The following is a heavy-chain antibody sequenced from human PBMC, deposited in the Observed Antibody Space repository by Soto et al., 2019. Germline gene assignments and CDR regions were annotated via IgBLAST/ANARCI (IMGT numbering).Heavy chain of an antibody. Sequence: QVQLVQSGAEVKKPGSSVKVSCKASGGTFSSYAISWVRQAPGQGLEWMGGIIPIFGTANYAQKFQGRVTITADESTSTAYMELSSLRXEXXXXXXCARGGWLRHFDYWGQGTLVTVSS. D-gene: IGHD5-12*01. CDR2: IIPIFGTA. J-gene: IGHJ4*02. CDR1: GGTFSSYA. V-gene: IGHV1-69*01. CDR3: ARGGWLRHFDY.